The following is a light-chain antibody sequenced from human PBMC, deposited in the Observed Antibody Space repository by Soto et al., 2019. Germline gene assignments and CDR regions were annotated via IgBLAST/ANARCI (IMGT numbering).Light chain of an antibody. J-gene: IGKJ4*01. CDR2: DIS. CDR1: QSVSSN. Sequence: DIVMTQSPATLSVSPGERATLSCRASQSVSSNLAWSQQKPGQAPSLLIYDISARATGIPTRFSGSGSGTEFTLTISSLQSEDFAVYYCQQYNDWPLTFGGGTKVEIK. V-gene: IGKV3D-15*01. CDR3: QQYNDWPLT.